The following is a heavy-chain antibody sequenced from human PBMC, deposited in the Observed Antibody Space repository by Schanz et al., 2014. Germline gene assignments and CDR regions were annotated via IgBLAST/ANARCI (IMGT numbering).Heavy chain of an antibody. CDR2: VFPNGIP. CDR1: GGSIRSGTYY. Sequence: QVQLQESGPGLVKPSQTLSLTCTVSGGSIRSGTYYWSWIRQPAGKALEWVGRVFPNGIPNYNPSLKSRVTIARDAPKNQFSLTRTSLTAADTAVYYCARDTTWRLDLWGRGTLVTVSS. D-gene: IGHD1-1*01. CDR3: ARDTTWRLDL. J-gene: IGHJ2*01. V-gene: IGHV4-61*02.